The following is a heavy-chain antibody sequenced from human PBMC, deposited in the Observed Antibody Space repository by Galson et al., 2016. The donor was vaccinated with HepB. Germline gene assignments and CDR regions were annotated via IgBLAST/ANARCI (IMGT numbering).Heavy chain of an antibody. CDR2: IDPSDSYT. Sequence: QSGAEVKKPGESLRISYKGSGYSFTSYWITWVRQMPGKGLEWMGRIDPSDSYTNYSPSFQGHITISADKSISTAYLQWSSLKASDTAMYYCAKQPLYYETNGHGGYWGQGTLVTVSS. J-gene: IGHJ4*02. V-gene: IGHV5-10-1*01. CDR3: AKQPLYYETNGHGGY. D-gene: IGHD3-22*01. CDR1: GYSFTSYW.